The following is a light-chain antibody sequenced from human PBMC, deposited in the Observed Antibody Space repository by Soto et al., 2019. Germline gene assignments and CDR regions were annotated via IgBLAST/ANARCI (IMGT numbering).Light chain of an antibody. CDR2: GAS. Sequence: EIVLTQSPGTLSLSPGERATLSCRASQSVSSSSYLAWYQQKPGQAPRHIIYGASSRATGIPDRFSGSGSATEFTLTISRLEPEDFAVYYCRQYGSSPSYTFGQGTKLEIK. CDR3: RQYGSSPSYT. CDR1: QSVSSSSY. J-gene: IGKJ2*01. V-gene: IGKV3-20*01.